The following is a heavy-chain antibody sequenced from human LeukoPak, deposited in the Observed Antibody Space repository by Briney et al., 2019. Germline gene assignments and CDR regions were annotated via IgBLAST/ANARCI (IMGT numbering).Heavy chain of an antibody. V-gene: IGHV5-51*01. CDR3: ARGRGSEHAFDI. D-gene: IGHD6-19*01. CDR2: IYPGDSGT. Sequence: GESLKISCKGSGYSFTSYWIGWVRRLPRNCLEWMGIIYPGDSGTRYSPSFQGQVTISAHKSISTAYLQWSSLKASDTAMYYCARGRGSEHAFDIWGQGTMVTVSS. CDR1: GYSFTSYW. J-gene: IGHJ3*02.